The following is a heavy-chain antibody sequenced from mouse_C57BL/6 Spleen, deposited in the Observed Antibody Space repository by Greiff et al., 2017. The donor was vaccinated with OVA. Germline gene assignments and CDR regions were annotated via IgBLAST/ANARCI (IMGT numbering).Heavy chain of an antibody. V-gene: IGHV5-9*01. CDR2: ISGGGGNT. J-gene: IGHJ1*03. CDR3: ARHPIYYGNYNWYFDV. CDR1: GFTFSSYT. D-gene: IGHD2-1*01. Sequence: EVMLVASGGGLVKPGGSLKLSCAASGFTFSSYTMSWVRQTPEKRLEWVATISGGGGNTYSPDSVKGRFTISRDNAKNTLYLQMSSLRSEDTALYYCARHPIYYGNYNWYFDVWGTGTTVTVSS.